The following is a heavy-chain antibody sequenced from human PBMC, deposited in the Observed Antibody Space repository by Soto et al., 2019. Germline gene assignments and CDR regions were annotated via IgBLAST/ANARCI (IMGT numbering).Heavy chain of an antibody. CDR1: GFTFSSYS. CDR2: ISSSSSTI. J-gene: IGHJ6*03. Sequence: GGSLRLSCAASGFTFSSYSMNWVRQAPGKGLEWVSYISSSSSTIYYADSVKGRFTISRNNAKNSLYLQMNSLRAEDTAVYYCARSSHDYPDYYMDVWGKGTTVTVSS. V-gene: IGHV3-48*01. CDR3: ARSSHDYPDYYMDV. D-gene: IGHD4-17*01.